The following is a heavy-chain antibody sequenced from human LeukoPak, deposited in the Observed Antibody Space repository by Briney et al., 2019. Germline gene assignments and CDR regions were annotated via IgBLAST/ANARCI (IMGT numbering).Heavy chain of an antibody. CDR1: GYTFTSYY. V-gene: IGHV1-2*04. J-gene: IGHJ4*02. CDR3: ARASGYCSSTSCYESFDY. D-gene: IGHD2-2*03. CDR2: VNPNSGGT. Sequence: GASVKVSCKASGYTFTSYYMHWVRQAPGQGLEWMGWVNPNSGGTNYAQKFQGWVTMTRDTSISTAYMELSRLRSDDTAVYYCARASGYCSSTSCYESFDYWGQGTLVTVSS.